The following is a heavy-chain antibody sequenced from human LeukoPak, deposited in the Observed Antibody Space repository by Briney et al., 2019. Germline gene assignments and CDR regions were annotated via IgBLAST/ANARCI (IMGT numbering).Heavy chain of an antibody. CDR1: GGSISSSSYY. Sequence: SSETLSLTCTVSGGSISSSSYYWGWIRQPPGKGLEWIGSIYYSGSTYYNPSLKSRVTISVDTSKNQFSLRLTSVTAADTAVYFCARQTGSGLFILPGGQGTLVTVSS. CDR3: ARQTGSGLFILP. J-gene: IGHJ4*02. CDR2: IYYSGST. D-gene: IGHD3/OR15-3a*01. V-gene: IGHV4-39*01.